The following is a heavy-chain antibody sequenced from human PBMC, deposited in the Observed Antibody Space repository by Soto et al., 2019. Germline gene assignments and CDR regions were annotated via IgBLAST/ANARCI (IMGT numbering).Heavy chain of an antibody. CDR3: ARDRAAAGSIAD. CDR2: IYYSGST. CDR1: GGSISSGGYY. J-gene: IGHJ4*02. D-gene: IGHD6-13*01. V-gene: IGHV4-31*03. Sequence: PSETLSLTCTVSGGSISSGGYYWSWIRQHPGKGLEWIGYIYYSGSTYYNPSLKSRVTISVDTSKNQFSLKLSSVTAADTAVYYCARDRAAAGSIADWGQGTLDTVSS.